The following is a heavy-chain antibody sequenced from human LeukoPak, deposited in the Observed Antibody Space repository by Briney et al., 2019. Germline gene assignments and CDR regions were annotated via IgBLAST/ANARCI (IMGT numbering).Heavy chain of an antibody. CDR2: IDWDDDK. Sequence: ESGPTLVNPTQTLTLTCTFSGFSLSTSGMRVSWIRQPPGMALEWLARIDWDDDKFYSTSLKTRLTISKDTSKNQVVLTMTNMDPVDTATYYSARSSIAVGGKEFDYWGQGTLVTVSS. J-gene: IGHJ4*02. CDR1: GFSLSTSGMR. CDR3: ARSSIAVGGKEFDY. V-gene: IGHV2-70*04. D-gene: IGHD6-19*01.